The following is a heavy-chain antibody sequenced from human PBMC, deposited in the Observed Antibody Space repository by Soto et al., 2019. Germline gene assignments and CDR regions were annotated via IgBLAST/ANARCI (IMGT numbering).Heavy chain of an antibody. D-gene: IGHD3-22*01. J-gene: IGHJ6*02. Sequence: GGSLRLSCAASGFTFSSYWMSWVRQAPGKGLEWVANIKQDGSEKYYVDSVKGRFTISRDNAKNSLYLQMNSLRAEDTAVYYCARGGNFGQYYYDSSGYTYYYYYYGMDVWGQGTTVTVYS. V-gene: IGHV3-7*01. CDR1: GFTFSSYW. CDR3: ARGGNFGQYYYDSSGYTYYYYYYGMDV. CDR2: IKQDGSEK.